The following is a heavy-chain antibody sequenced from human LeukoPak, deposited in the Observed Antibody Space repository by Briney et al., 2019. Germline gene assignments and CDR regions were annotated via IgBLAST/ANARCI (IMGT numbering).Heavy chain of an antibody. CDR2: INHSGST. CDR1: GGSFSGYY. CDR3: ARGPLRYSSGWYQPPYYFDY. V-gene: IGHV4-34*01. D-gene: IGHD6-19*01. J-gene: IGHJ4*02. Sequence: SETLSLTCAVYGGSFSGYYWSWIRQPPGKGLEWIGEINHSGSTNYNPSLKSRVTISVDTSKNQFSLKLSSVTAADTAVYYCARGPLRYSSGWYQPPYYFDYWGQGTLVTVSS.